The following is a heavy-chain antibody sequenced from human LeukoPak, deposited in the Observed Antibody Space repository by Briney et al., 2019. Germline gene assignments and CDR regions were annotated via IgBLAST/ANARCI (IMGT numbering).Heavy chain of an antibody. V-gene: IGHV1-69*05. CDR2: IIPIFGTA. J-gene: IGHJ5*02. Sequence: SVKVSCKASGGTFSSYAISWVRQAPGQGLEWMGRIIPIFGTANYAQKFQGRVTITTDESTSTAYMELSRLRSEDTAVYYCARGVVVAASLPWFDPWGQGTLVTVSS. CDR3: ARGVVVAASLPWFDP. CDR1: GGTFSSYA. D-gene: IGHD2-15*01.